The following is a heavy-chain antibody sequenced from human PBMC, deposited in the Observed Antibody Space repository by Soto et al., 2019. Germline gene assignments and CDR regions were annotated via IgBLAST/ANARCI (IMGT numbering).Heavy chain of an antibody. CDR3: ARLSGSEGATYYYYYGMDV. V-gene: IGHV4-59*01. D-gene: IGHD1-26*01. J-gene: IGHJ6*02. CDR2: IYYSGST. CDR1: GGSISSYY. Sequence: QVQLQESGPGLVKPSETLSLTCTVSGGSISSYYWSWIRQPPGKGLEWIGYIYYSGSTNYNPSLKSRVTISVDTSKNQFSLKLSSVTAADTAVYYCARLSGSEGATYYYYYGMDVWGQGTTVTVSS.